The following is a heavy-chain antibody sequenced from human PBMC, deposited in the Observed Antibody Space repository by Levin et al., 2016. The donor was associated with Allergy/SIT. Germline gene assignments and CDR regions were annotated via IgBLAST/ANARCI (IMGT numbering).Heavy chain of an antibody. D-gene: IGHD6-13*01. CDR1: GGSIGSINYY. J-gene: IGHJ4*02. Sequence: SETLSLTCTVSGGSIGSINYYWGWIRQPPGKGLEWIGSFHYSGTTYYNPSLKSRVTISADMSKNQFSLKLSAVTAADTAVYFCAGDEYSPSWYKYWGQGILVPVSS. CDR3: AGDEYSPSWYKY. V-gene: IGHV4-39*01. CDR2: FHYSGTT.